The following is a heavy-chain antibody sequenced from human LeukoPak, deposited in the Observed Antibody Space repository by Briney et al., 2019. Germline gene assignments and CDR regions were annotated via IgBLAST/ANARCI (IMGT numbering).Heavy chain of an antibody. Sequence: VASVKVSFKVSGYTLTELSMHWVRQAPGKGLEWMGGFDPEDGETIYAQKFQGRVTMTEDTSTDTAYMELSSLRSEDTAVYYCATVDCSGGSCSNLDYWGQGTLVTVSS. CDR1: GYTLTELS. D-gene: IGHD2-15*01. V-gene: IGHV1-24*01. CDR3: ATVDCSGGSCSNLDY. CDR2: FDPEDGET. J-gene: IGHJ4*02.